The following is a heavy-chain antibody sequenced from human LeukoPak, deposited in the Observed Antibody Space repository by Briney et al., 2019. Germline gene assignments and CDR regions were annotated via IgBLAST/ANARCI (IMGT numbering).Heavy chain of an antibody. Sequence: PGGSLRLSCAASGFTFSSYGMHWVRQAPGKGLEWVAVISYDGSNKYYADSVKGRFTISRDNSKNTLYLQMNSLRAEDTAVYYCAKDIFDYWGQGTLVTVSS. V-gene: IGHV3-30*18. CDR2: ISYDGSNK. J-gene: IGHJ4*02. CDR1: GFTFSSYG. CDR3: AKDIFDY.